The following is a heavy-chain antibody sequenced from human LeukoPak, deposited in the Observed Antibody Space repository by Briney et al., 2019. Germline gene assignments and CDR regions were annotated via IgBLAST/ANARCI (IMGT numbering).Heavy chain of an antibody. CDR3: ARVGWEPSWFDP. Sequence: SETLSLTCTVSGGSISSYYWGWIRQPAGKGLEWIGRIYTSGSTNYNPSLKSRVTMSVDTSKNQFSLKLSSVTAADTAVYYCARVGWEPSWFDPWGQGTLVTVSS. CDR1: GGSISSYY. V-gene: IGHV4-4*07. D-gene: IGHD1-26*01. J-gene: IGHJ5*02. CDR2: IYTSGST.